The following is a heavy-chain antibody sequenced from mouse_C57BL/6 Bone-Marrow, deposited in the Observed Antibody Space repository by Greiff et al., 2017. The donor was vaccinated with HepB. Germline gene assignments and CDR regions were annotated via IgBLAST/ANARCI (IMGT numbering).Heavy chain of an antibody. CDR3: ARQGVVGDYFDY. CDR1: GFTFSDYY. J-gene: IGHJ2*01. CDR2: ISNGGGST. D-gene: IGHD1-1*01. V-gene: IGHV5-12*01. Sequence: EVMLVESGGGLVQPGGSLKLSCAASGFTFSDYYMYWVRQTPEKRLEWVAYISNGGGSTYYPDTVKGRFTISRDNAKNTLCLQMSRLKSEDTAMYYCARQGVVGDYFDYWGQGTTLTVSS.